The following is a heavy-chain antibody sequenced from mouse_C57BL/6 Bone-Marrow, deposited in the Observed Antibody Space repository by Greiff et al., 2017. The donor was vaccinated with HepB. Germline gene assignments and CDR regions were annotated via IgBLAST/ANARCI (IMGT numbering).Heavy chain of an antibody. Sequence: EVKVVESGGGLVKPGGSLKLSCAASGFTFSSYAMSWVRQTPEKRLEWVATISDGGSYTYYPDNVKGRFTISRDNAKNNLYLQMSHLKSEDTAMYYCARDRSYYGFYWGQGTLVTVSA. CDR3: ARDRSYYGFY. CDR1: GFTFSSYA. D-gene: IGHD1-1*01. V-gene: IGHV5-4*01. J-gene: IGHJ3*01. CDR2: ISDGGSYT.